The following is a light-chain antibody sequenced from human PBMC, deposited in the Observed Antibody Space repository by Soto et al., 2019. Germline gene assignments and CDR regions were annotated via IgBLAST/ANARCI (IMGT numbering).Light chain of an antibody. CDR1: QSFSSN. CDR3: QQYKKWPWT. Sequence: EMVMTQSPATLSVSPGERATLSCRASQSFSSNLAWYQQKPGQAPRLLIYGASTRATGIPARFSGSGSGTEFTLTITSLQSEDFAVYYCQQYKKWPWTFGQGTKVDNK. CDR2: GAS. J-gene: IGKJ1*01. V-gene: IGKV3-15*01.